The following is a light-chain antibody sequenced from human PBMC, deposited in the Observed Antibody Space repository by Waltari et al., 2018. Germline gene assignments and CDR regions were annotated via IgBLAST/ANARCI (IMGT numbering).Light chain of an antibody. J-gene: IGKJ1*01. CDR2: KAS. CDR1: ESMSSW. V-gene: IGKV1-5*03. CDR3: QQYDTFSAT. Sequence: DIQSTHSPSTLSASVGDRVTISRRASESMSSWLAWYQQRPGKAPRLLIYKASRLESGVPSRFSGSGSGTEFTLTITSLQPDDFATYYCQQYDTFSATFGPGTTVEI.